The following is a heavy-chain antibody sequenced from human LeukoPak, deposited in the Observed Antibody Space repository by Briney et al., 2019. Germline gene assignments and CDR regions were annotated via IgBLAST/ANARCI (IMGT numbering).Heavy chain of an antibody. CDR2: INPNSAGA. Sequence: ASVKVSCKTFGFPFTDYYIHWVRQAPGQGLEWVGWINPNSAGAKYAPKFQGRVTMTRDTSISTAYMELSRLRSDDTAVYYCASAYYDSSGYNTRAPHPRFDYWGQGTLVTVSS. CDR1: GFPFTDYY. CDR3: ASAYYDSSGYNTRAPHPRFDY. V-gene: IGHV1-2*02. D-gene: IGHD3-22*01. J-gene: IGHJ4*02.